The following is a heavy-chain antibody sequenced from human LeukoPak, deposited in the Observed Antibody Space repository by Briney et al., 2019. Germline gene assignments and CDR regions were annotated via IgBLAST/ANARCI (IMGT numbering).Heavy chain of an antibody. CDR1: GFTFIDYW. CDR2: IKQDGSDI. Sequence: GGSLRLSCVTSGFTFIDYWMGWVRQAPGKGLEWVGHIKQDGSDIHQVASVKGRFTISRDNAKNSLYLQMNSLRAEDTAVYYCARGIEMNAFDIWGRGTMVTVSS. V-gene: IGHV3-7*01. CDR3: ARGIEMNAFDI. J-gene: IGHJ3*02.